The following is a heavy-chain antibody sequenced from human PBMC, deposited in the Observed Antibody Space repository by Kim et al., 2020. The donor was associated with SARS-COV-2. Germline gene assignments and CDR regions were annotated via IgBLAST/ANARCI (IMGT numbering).Heavy chain of an antibody. D-gene: IGHD3-22*01. V-gene: IGHV1-24*01. J-gene: IGHJ6*02. Sequence: ASVKVSCKVSGYTLTELSMHWVRQAPGKGLEWMGGFDPEDGETIYALKFQGRVTMTEDTSTDTAYMELSSLRSEDTAVYYCATEDSSGYSNYYYGMDVWGQGTTVTVSS. CDR2: FDPEDGET. CDR1: GYTLTELS. CDR3: ATEDSSGYSNYYYGMDV.